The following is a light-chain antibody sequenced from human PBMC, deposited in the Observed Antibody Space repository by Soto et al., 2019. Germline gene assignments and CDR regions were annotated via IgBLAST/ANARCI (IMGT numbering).Light chain of an antibody. CDR1: QSITSRY. V-gene: IGKV3-20*01. CDR2: GAS. J-gene: IGKJ3*01. CDR3: QQYGLSPGFT. Sequence: EIVLTQSPGTLSLSPGERATLSCRASQSITSRYLAWYQQKPGQAPRLLIYGASSRATGNPDRFSGSGSGTDLTLTINRLAPDDFAVYYCQQYGLSPGFTFGPGTIVDIK.